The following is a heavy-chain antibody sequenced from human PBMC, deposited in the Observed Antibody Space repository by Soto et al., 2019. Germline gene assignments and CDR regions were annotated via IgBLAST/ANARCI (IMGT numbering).Heavy chain of an antibody. CDR2: IKQDGSEK. CDR3: ARKGGSSGYPRGHAFDI. CDR1: VFTFISYW. J-gene: IGHJ3*02. D-gene: IGHD3-22*01. Sequence: GWSLRLSCASSVFTFISYWMRWVRQAPGKGLEWVANIKQDGSEKYYVDSVKGRFTISRDNAKNSLYLQMNSLRAEDTAVYYCARKGGSSGYPRGHAFDIWGQGTMVTVSS. V-gene: IGHV3-7*03.